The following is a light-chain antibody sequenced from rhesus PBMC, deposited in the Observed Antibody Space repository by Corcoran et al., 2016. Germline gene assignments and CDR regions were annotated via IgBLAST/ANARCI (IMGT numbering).Light chain of an antibody. Sequence: ETVVTQSPATLALYPGERATLSCRASQGVGSYLAWYQQKTGQAPRLHTYGASSSATGLPDRVSGSGSGTDFTLTISSLGPEDVGGYYCQQSSNLITFGPGTKLAIK. CDR1: QGVGSY. CDR2: GAS. V-gene: IGKV3-24*04. J-gene: IGKJ3*01. CDR3: QQSSNLIT.